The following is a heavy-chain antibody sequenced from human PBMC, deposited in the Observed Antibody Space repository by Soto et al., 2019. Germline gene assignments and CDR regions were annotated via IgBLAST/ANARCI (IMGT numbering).Heavy chain of an antibody. CDR2: IYHSGST. Sequence: PSDTLSLTCAVSGCSISSSNWWRWVRQPPGKGLEWIGEIYHSGSTNYNPSLKSRVTISVDKSKNQFSLKLSSVTAADTAVYYCARDLRAARLFSKNYYYYYGMDVWGQGTTVTVSS. D-gene: IGHD6-6*01. V-gene: IGHV4-4*02. CDR3: ARDLRAARLFSKNYYYYYGMDV. J-gene: IGHJ6*02. CDR1: GCSISSSNW.